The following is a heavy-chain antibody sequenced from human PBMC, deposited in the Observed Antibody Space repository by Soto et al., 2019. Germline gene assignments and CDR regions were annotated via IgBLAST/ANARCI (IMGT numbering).Heavy chain of an antibody. CDR2: IYHSGST. CDR1: GGSLSSYY. V-gene: IGHV4-34*01. Sequence: SETLSLTCTVSGGSLSSYYWSWVRQPPGKGLEWIGEIYHSGSTNYNPSLKSRVTISVDKSKNQFSLKLSSVTAADTAVYYCARCIAAAGPIDYWGQGTLVTVSS. CDR3: ARCIAAAGPIDY. J-gene: IGHJ4*02. D-gene: IGHD6-13*01.